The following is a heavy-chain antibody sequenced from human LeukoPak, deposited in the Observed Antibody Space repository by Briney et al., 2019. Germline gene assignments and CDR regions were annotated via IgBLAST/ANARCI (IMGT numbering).Heavy chain of an antibody. CDR1: GGSISSYY. CDR2: IFYSGST. Sequence: SETLSLTCTVSGGSISSYYWSWIRRPPGKGLEWIGYIFYSGSTNYNPSLKSRVTISVDTSKNQFSLKLSSVTAADTAVYYCARHGSVSSGALVWGQGTLVTVSS. D-gene: IGHD3-22*01. J-gene: IGHJ4*02. CDR3: ARHGSVSSGALV. V-gene: IGHV4-59*08.